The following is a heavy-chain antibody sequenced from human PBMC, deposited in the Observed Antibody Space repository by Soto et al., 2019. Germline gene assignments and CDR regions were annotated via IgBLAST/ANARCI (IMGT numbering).Heavy chain of an antibody. CDR2: IWYDGSNK. V-gene: IGHV3-33*01. J-gene: IGHJ6*02. D-gene: IGHD6-6*01. CDR1: EFTFSSYG. CDR3: ARQGTGAARPSRYYYYYGMDV. Sequence: QVQLVESGGGVVQPGRSLRLFCAASEFTFSSYGMQWVRQAPGKGLEWVAVIWYDGSNKYYAESVKGRFTISRDNSKKTLYLQKNSMRAEETAVYYCARQGTGAARPSRYYYYYGMDVWGQGTTVTVSS.